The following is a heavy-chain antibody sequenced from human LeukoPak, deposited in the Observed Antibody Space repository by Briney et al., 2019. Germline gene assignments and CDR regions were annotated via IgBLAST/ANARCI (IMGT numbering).Heavy chain of an antibody. CDR1: GGTFSSYA. CDR2: IIPIFGTA. D-gene: IGHD3-10*01. CDR3: AREDAGSGSYRRFSGYYYYMDV. V-gene: IGHV1-69*13. J-gene: IGHJ6*03. Sequence: ASVKVSCKASGGTFSSYAISWVRQAPGQGLEWMGGIIPIFGTANYAQKFQGRVTITADESTSTAYMELSSLRSEDTAVYYCAREDAGSGSYRRFSGYYYYMDVWGKGTTVTVSS.